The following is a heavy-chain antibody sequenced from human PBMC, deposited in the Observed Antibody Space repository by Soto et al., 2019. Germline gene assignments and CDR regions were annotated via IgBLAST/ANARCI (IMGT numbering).Heavy chain of an antibody. V-gene: IGHV3-30-3*01. CDR1: GFTFSSYA. Sequence: PGGSLRLSCAASGFTFSSYAMHWVRQAPGKGLEWVAVISYDGSNKYYADSVKGRFTISRDNSKNTLYLQMNSLRAEDTAVYYCARVGYYYDSSGYDPFSDYWGQGTLVTVSS. CDR3: ARVGYYYDSSGYDPFSDY. CDR2: ISYDGSNK. D-gene: IGHD3-22*01. J-gene: IGHJ4*02.